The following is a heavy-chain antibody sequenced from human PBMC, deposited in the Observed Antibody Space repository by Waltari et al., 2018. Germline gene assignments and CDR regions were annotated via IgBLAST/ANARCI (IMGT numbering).Heavy chain of an antibody. CDR3: ARGLSSAFDI. Sequence: EVQLVESGGGLVQPGGSLRLSCAASGFTFSSYWMNWVRQAPGKGREWVSNIKQDGSEKYYVDSVKGRFTIARDNAKNSLYLQMNSLRAEDTAVYYCARGLSSAFDIWGQGTMVTVSS. CDR1: GFTFSSYW. CDR2: IKQDGSEK. J-gene: IGHJ3*02. V-gene: IGHV3-7*01.